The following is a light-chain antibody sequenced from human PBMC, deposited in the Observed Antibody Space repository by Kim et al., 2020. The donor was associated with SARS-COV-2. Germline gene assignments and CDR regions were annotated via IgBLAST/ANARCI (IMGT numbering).Light chain of an antibody. J-gene: IGKJ1*01. CDR3: QQSYNIPRT. CDR2: AAS. CDR1: QSVLTF. Sequence: DIQLTQSPSSLSASLGDSVTITCRTSQSVLTFLNWYQQKPRKAPKLLIFAASTLQSGVPSRFSGSGSGTDFTLTINSLQAEDFATYYCQQSYNIPRTFGPGTKLEI. V-gene: IGKV1-39*01.